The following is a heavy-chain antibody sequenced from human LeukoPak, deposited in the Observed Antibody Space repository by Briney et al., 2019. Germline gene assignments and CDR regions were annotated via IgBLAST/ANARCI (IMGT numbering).Heavy chain of an antibody. Sequence: GGSLRLSCAASGFTFSSYAMNWVREAPGKGLEWVSGISDSGRSTYYSDSVKGRFTISRDSSKSTVDLQMNSLRAEDTALYYCATGCVGSPSCYTTGYDHWGQETLVTVSS. CDR2: ISDSGRST. CDR3: ATGCVGSPSCYTTGYDH. V-gene: IGHV3-23*01. D-gene: IGHD2-2*02. J-gene: IGHJ4*02. CDR1: GFTFSSYA.